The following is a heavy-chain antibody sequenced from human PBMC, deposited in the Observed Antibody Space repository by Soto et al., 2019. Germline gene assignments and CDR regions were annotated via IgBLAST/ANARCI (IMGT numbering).Heavy chain of an antibody. CDR2: INAVNGNT. J-gene: IGHJ6*03. CDR1: GYTFTSYA. V-gene: IGHV1-3*01. Sequence: ASVKVSCKASGYTFTSYAMHWVRQAPGQRLEWMGWINAVNGNTKYSQKFQGRCTITRDTSASTAYMELSSLKSEDTAVYYCARDGDIVANNYYYYYYMDVWGKGTTVTVSS. CDR3: ARDGDIVANNYYYYYYMDV. D-gene: IGHD5-12*01.